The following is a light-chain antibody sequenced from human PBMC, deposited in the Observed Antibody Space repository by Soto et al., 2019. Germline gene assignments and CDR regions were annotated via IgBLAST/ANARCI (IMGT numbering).Light chain of an antibody. CDR2: EGS. Sequence: QSALTQPASVSGSPGQSITISCTGTSSDVGRYNLVSWYQHHPGKAPKLMIFEGSKRPSGVSGRFSGSKSGNTASLTISGLQAEDEADYFCCSYAGNNIYVFGTGTKVTVL. CDR3: CSYAGNNIYV. CDR1: SSDVGRYNL. V-gene: IGLV2-23*01. J-gene: IGLJ1*01.